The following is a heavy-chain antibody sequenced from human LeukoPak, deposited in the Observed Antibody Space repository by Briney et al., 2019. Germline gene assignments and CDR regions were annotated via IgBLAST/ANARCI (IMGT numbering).Heavy chain of an antibody. CDR3: ATERSGGTWFDP. Sequence: ASVKVSCKASGYTFTTYHMHWVRPAPGQGLDWVGMIDTSDGNTNYAQKFLDRVTMTRDTSTSTVYMELSGLRSYDTAVYYCATERSGGTWFDPWGQGTLVTVSS. CDR2: IDTSDGNT. CDR1: GYTFTTYH. V-gene: IGHV1-46*01. D-gene: IGHD2-15*01. J-gene: IGHJ5*02.